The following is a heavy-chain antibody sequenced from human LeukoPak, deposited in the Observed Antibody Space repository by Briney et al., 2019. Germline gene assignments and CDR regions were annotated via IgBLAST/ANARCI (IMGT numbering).Heavy chain of an antibody. J-gene: IGHJ3*02. CDR1: GGSFSGYY. Sequence: PSETLSLTCAVYGGSFSGYYWSWIRQPPGKGLEWIGEINHSGSTNYNPSLKSRVTISVDTSKNQFSLKVSSVTAAGTAVYCWARQPGGTAAFDIWGQGTMVTVSS. CDR3: ARQPGGTAAFDI. V-gene: IGHV4-34*01. D-gene: IGHD1-14*01. CDR2: INHSGST.